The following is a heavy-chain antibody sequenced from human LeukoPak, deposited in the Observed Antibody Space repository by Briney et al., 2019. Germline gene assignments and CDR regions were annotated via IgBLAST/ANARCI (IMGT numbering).Heavy chain of an antibody. CDR1: GGSISSSNW. V-gene: IGHV4-4*02. Sequence: SETLSLTCAVSGGSISSSNWWSWVRQPPGKGLEWIGEIYHSGSTNYNPSLKSRVTISVDKSKNQFSLKLSSVTAADTAVYYCASRYCSGGGCYSPFYYYYGMDVWGQGTAVTVSS. CDR2: IYHSGST. CDR3: ASRYCSGGGCYSPFYYYYGMDV. J-gene: IGHJ6*02. D-gene: IGHD2-15*01.